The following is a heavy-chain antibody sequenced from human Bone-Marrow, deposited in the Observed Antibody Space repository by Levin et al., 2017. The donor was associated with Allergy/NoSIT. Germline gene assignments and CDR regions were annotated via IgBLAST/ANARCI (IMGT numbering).Heavy chain of an antibody. CDR2: IYSGGST. CDR1: GFSVSNHY. D-gene: IGHD6-13*01. CDR3: ATGRSSRP. J-gene: IGHJ3*01. Sequence: GESLKISCAASGFSVSNHYMSWVRQAPGKGLEWVSVIYSGGSTYYADSVKGRFTMSRDNSKNTVDLQMNSLRAEDTAVYYCATGRSSRPWGQGTMVTVSS. V-gene: IGHV3-53*01.